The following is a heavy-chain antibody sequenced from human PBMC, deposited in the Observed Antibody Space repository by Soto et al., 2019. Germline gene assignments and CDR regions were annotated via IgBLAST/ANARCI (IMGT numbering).Heavy chain of an antibody. CDR3: AREYYYGSGSYPARDYYYGMDV. J-gene: IGHJ6*02. CDR1: GGSISSSSYY. CDR2: IYYSGST. D-gene: IGHD3-10*01. V-gene: IGHV4-39*01. Sequence: SETLSLTCTVSGGSISSSSYYWGWIRQPPGKGLEWIGSIYYSGSTYYNPSLKSRVTISVDTSKNQFSLKLSSVTAADTAVYYCAREYYYGSGSYPARDYYYGMDVWGQGTTVTVSS.